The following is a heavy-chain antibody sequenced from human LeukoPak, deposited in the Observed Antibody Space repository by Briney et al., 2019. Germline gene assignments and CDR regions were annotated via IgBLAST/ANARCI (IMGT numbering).Heavy chain of an antibody. CDR3: ARERDGRFFDY. J-gene: IGHJ4*02. D-gene: IGHD5-24*01. Sequence: GGSLRLSCAVSGLTFRSFWMSWVRQAPGKGLKWVANINQDGSEKYFVDSVKGRFTISRDNSKNSLHLQMNTLRGEDTAVYYCARERDGRFFDYWGQGTLVTVSS. V-gene: IGHV3-7*01. CDR2: INQDGSEK. CDR1: GLTFRSFW.